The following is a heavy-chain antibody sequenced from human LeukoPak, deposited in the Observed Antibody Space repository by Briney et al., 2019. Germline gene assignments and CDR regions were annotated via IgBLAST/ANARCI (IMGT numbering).Heavy chain of an antibody. CDR2: MSPNSGDT. D-gene: IGHD1-1*01. CDR1: GYTFTSYD. J-gene: IGHJ4*02. V-gene: IGHV1-8*01. CDR3: ARDKTGELDY. Sequence: ASVKVSCKASGYTFTSYDFNWVRQATGQRPEWMGWMSPNSGDTGYAQKFQDRVTMTRNTSISTAYMELSSLRSDDTAVYYCARDKTGELDYWGQGTLVTVSS.